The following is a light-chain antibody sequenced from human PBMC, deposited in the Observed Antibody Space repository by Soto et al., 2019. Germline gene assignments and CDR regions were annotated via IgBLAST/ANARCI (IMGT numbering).Light chain of an antibody. CDR3: QQYNNWPQT. CDR2: GAS. CDR1: QSVSSN. V-gene: IGKV3-15*01. Sequence: EIMMTQSPAPLSLSPGERATLSCRASQSVSSNLAWYQQKPGQAPGLLIFGASTRATGIPARFSGSGSGTEFTLSISSLQSEDSAVYYCQQYNNWPQTFGQGTRLEIK. J-gene: IGKJ2*01.